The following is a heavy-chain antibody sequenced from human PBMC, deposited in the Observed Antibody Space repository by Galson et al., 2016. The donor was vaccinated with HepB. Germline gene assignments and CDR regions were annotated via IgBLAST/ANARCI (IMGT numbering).Heavy chain of an antibody. J-gene: IGHJ4*02. CDR3: ARLSDYYESSGYDYPGTLDY. D-gene: IGHD3-22*01. CDR2: VYYSGST. V-gene: IGHV4-39*01. Sequence: EPLSLTCSVSGGSFNSNDYCWGWIRQPPGKGLEWIGSVYYSGSTYYNPSLKSRVTISVDTSKNQFSLKVTSVTAADTAVYYCARLSDYYESSGYDYPGTLDYWGQGTLVTVSS. CDR1: GGSFNSNDYC.